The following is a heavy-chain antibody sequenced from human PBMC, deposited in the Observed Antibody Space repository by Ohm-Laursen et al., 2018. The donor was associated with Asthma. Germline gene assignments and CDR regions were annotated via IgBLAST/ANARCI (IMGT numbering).Heavy chain of an antibody. D-gene: IGHD1-26*01. V-gene: IGHV3-21*01. CDR3: ARIGPEWELPGREYSLHH. CDR2: ISTASTFI. CDR1: GYTFSRYG. J-gene: IGHJ1*01. Sequence: RLSCTASGYTFSRYGIHWVRQVPGKGLEWVASISTASTFIYYADSVRGRFTTSRDNAKNSVYLQMNSLRAEDTALYYCARIGPEWELPGREYSLHHWGQGTQVTVSS.